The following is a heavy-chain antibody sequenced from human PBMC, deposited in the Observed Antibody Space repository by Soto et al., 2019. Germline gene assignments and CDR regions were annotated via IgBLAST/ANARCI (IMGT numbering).Heavy chain of an antibody. CDR3: ARSHAAGTEFDY. CDR1: GGSISSGDYY. Sequence: SETLSLTCTVSGGSISSGDYYWSWIRQPPGKGLEWIGYIYYSGSTYYNPSLKSRVTISVDTSKNQFSLKLSSVTAADTAVYYCARSHAAGTEFDYWGQGTLVT. J-gene: IGHJ4*02. V-gene: IGHV4-30-4*01. CDR2: IYYSGST. D-gene: IGHD6-13*01.